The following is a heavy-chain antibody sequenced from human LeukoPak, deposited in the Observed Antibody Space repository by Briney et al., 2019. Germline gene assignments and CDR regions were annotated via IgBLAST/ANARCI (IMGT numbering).Heavy chain of an antibody. D-gene: IGHD6-19*01. Sequence: SETLSLTCAVYGGSFSGYYWSWIRQPPGKGLEWIGEINHSGSTNYNPSLKSRVTISVDTSKNQFSLKLSSVTAADTAVYYCARDGGDSSGWYYFDYWGQGTLVTVSS. J-gene: IGHJ4*02. CDR2: INHSGST. CDR1: GGSFSGYY. CDR3: ARDGGDSSGWYYFDY. V-gene: IGHV4-34*01.